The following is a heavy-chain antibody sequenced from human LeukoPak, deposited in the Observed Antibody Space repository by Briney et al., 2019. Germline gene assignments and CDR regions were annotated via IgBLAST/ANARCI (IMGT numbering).Heavy chain of an antibody. Sequence: PSETLSLTCTVSGYSISSGYYWGWIRQPPGKGLEWIGSIYHSGSTYYNPSLKSRVTISVDTSKNQFSLKLSSVTAADTAVYYCATALQRDSSGPWGQGTLVTVSS. CDR3: ATALQRDSSGP. J-gene: IGHJ5*02. CDR2: IYHSGST. D-gene: IGHD3-22*01. CDR1: GYSISSGYY. V-gene: IGHV4-38-2*02.